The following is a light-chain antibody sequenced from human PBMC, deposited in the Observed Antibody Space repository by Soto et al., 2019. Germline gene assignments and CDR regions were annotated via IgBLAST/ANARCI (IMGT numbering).Light chain of an antibody. J-gene: IGKJ1*01. V-gene: IGKV4-1*01. CDR2: WAS. CDR1: QMCFSHSNNTKH. Sequence: DIFMTQAADALAGALGDRATSNCESIQMCFSHSNNTKHLAWYHQKPGKPPKLLIHWASIRESGVPDRFSGSGSGTDFTLTINSLQAEDVAVYYCQQYYSTPWTFGQGTKVDIK. CDR3: QQYYSTPWT.